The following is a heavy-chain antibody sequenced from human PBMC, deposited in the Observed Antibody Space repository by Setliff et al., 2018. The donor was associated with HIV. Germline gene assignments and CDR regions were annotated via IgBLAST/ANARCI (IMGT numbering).Heavy chain of an antibody. CDR1: GGSISGYY. Sequence: PSETLSLTCAVYGGSISGYYWSWIRQPPGKGLEWIGEINPVGRNDNYNPSLNNRAAIVLDTSKNQFSLWLTSVTAADTAVYYCAREGLRFKYTFDYWGQGMLVTVSS. CDR3: AREGLRFKYTFDY. D-gene: IGHD5-12*01. V-gene: IGHV4-34*04. CDR2: INPVGRND. J-gene: IGHJ4*02.